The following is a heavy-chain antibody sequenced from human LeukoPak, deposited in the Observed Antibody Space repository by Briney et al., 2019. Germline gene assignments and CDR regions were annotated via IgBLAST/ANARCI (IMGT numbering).Heavy chain of an antibody. Sequence: ASVKVFCKTSGYTFTGNYMHWVRQAPGRGLEWMGWINPNSGGTKYAQKFQGRVTMTRDTSISTAYMELSRLRSDDTAVYYCARDNTPIDYWGQGTLVTVSS. J-gene: IGHJ4*02. CDR2: INPNSGGT. CDR3: ARDNTPIDY. CDR1: GYTFTGNY. V-gene: IGHV1-2*02.